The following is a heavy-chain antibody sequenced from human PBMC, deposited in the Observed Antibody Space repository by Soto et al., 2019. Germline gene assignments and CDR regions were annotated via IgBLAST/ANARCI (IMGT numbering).Heavy chain of an antibody. V-gene: IGHV3-74*03. J-gene: IGHJ5*02. CDR1: GFDFNNYW. Sequence: EVPLVESGGGLVQPGGSLRLSCGASGFDFNNYWMHWVRQDPEKGLVWVSRINGDGSDTKYADSVKGRFTISRDNAKNTVYLQMNSLRAEDTAVYYCARDQTTGDWFDAWGQGTLVTVSS. D-gene: IGHD4-17*01. CDR2: INGDGSDT. CDR3: ARDQTTGDWFDA.